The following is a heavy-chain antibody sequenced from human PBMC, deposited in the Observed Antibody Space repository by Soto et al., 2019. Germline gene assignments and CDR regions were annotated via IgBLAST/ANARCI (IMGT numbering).Heavy chain of an antibody. D-gene: IGHD3-22*01. CDR3: ARGGYYDSSGYYGY. Sequence: SETLSLTCTVSGGSISSDSYYWSWIRQHPEKGLEWIGYIYYSGSTYYNPSLKSRVTISVDTSKNQFSLKLSSVTAADTAVYYCARGGYYDSSGYYGYWGQGTLVTVSS. J-gene: IGHJ4*02. V-gene: IGHV4-31*03. CDR2: IYYSGST. CDR1: GGSISSDSYY.